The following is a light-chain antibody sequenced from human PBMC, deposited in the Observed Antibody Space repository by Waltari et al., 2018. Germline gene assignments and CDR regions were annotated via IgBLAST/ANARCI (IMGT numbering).Light chain of an antibody. Sequence: QSALTQPASVSGSPEQSITISCTGNSSEIGGDNFFSWYQQHPGKAPKFILFDFSYRPVWVSNGFSGSTSGNSSFLTICGLQAEDEADYYGSSYTRSSSYVFGAGTKVTVL. V-gene: IGLV2-14*01. CDR1: SSEIGGDNF. CDR3: SSYTRSSSYV. J-gene: IGLJ1*01. CDR2: DFS.